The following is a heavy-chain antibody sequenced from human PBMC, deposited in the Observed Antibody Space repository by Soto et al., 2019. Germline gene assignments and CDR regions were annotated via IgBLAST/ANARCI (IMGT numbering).Heavy chain of an antibody. CDR1: GYSFTSFW. V-gene: IGHV5-10-1*01. J-gene: IGHJ6*02. CDR3: ASSPRGYCSSTSCRELGNYYGMHV. Sequence: GESLKISCKGSGYSFTSFWISWVRQMPGKGLEWMGRIDPSDSYTNYSPSFQGHVTISADKSISTAYLQWSSLKASDTAMYYCASSPRGYCSSTSCRELGNYYGMHVWRQGTTVTVSS. D-gene: IGHD2-2*01. CDR2: IDPSDSYT.